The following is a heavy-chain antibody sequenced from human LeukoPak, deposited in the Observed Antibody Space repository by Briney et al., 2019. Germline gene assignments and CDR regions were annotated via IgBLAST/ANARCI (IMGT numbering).Heavy chain of an antibody. CDR2: IIPIFGTA. CDR3: ARDRNYGGNSCLDY. CDR1: GGTFSSYA. V-gene: IGHV1-69*05. D-gene: IGHD4-23*01. J-gene: IGHJ4*02. Sequence: SVKVSCKASGGTFSSYAISWVRQAPGQGLEWMGGIIPIFGTANYAQKFQGRVTITTDESTSTAYMELSSLRSEDTAVYYCARDRNYGGNSCLDYWGQGTLVTVSS.